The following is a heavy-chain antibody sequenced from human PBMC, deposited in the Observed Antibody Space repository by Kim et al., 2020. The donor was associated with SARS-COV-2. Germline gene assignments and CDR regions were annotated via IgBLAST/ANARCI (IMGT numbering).Heavy chain of an antibody. CDR1: GYTFTSYY. CDR2: INPSGGST. CDR3: ARDLPPHYDFWSGYSRRYYYYGMDV. V-gene: IGHV1-46*01. D-gene: IGHD3-3*01. Sequence: ASVKVSCKASGYTFTSYYMHWVRQAPGQGLEWMGIINPSGGSTSYAQKFQGRVTMTRDTSTSTVYMELSSLRSEDTAVYYCARDLPPHYDFWSGYSRRYYYYGMDVWGQGTTVTVSS. J-gene: IGHJ6*02.